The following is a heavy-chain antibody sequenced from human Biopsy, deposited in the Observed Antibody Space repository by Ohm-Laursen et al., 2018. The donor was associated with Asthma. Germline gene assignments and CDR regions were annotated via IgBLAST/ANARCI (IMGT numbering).Heavy chain of an antibody. D-gene: IGHD3-22*01. CDR1: GGSITSSSYY. J-gene: IGHJ4*02. CDR2: MYHSGSP. V-gene: IGHV4-39*01. Sequence: SDTLSLTCTVSGGSITSSSYYWGWIRQPPGKGMEWIGSMYHSGSPYYHPSLKSRATISVDTSKNRLSLKMSSVTAADTAVYFCVRHQYSSSWSTFDYWGQGALVTVS. CDR3: VRHQYSSSWSTFDY.